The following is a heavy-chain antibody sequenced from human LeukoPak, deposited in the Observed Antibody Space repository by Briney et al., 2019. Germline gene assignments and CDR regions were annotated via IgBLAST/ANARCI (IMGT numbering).Heavy chain of an antibody. D-gene: IGHD6-13*01. Sequence: PSETLSLTCAVSGYSISSGYYWGWIRQPPGKGLEWTGSIYHSGSTYYNPSLKSRVTISVDTSKNQFSLKLSSVTAADTAVYYCARRIGYSSSWYPYGGFDPWGQGTLVTVSS. V-gene: IGHV4-38-2*01. CDR2: IYHSGST. CDR1: GYSISSGYY. J-gene: IGHJ5*02. CDR3: ARRIGYSSSWYPYGGFDP.